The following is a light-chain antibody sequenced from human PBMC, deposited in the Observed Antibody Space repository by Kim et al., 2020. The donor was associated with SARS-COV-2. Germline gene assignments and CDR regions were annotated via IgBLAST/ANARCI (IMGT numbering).Light chain of an antibody. J-gene: IGLJ2*01. CDR3: NSRDNSGNHVL. CDR2: GKN. CDR1: SLRTYY. V-gene: IGLV3-19*01. Sequence: SSELTQDPAVSVALGQTVRITCQGDSLRTYYASWYQQKPGQAPILVIYGKNNRPSGIPDRFSGSGSGNTASFTVTGAQAVDEADYYCNSRDNSGNHVLFG.